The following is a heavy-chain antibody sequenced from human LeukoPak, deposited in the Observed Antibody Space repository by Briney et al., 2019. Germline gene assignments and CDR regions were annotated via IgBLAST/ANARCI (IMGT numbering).Heavy chain of an antibody. Sequence: SETLSLTCAVSADSFSSQYWTWIRQPPGKGLEWIGYISYIGSTNYNPSLKSRVTISIDTSKNQFSLKLTSVTAADTAVYYCARDLVTVTKGFDIWGQGTMVSVSS. J-gene: IGHJ3*02. D-gene: IGHD4-17*01. CDR1: ADSFSSQY. CDR3: ARDLVTVTKGFDI. V-gene: IGHV4-59*11. CDR2: ISYIGST.